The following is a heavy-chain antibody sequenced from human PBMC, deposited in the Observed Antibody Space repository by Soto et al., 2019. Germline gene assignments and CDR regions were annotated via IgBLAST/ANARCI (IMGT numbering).Heavy chain of an antibody. CDR2: MWSDGTTK. V-gene: IGHV3-33*01. CDR1: GFTLSNYG. D-gene: IGHD3-22*01. J-gene: IGHJ4*02. Sequence: GGSLRLTCAASGFTLSNYGMHWVRQAPGKGLDWVAVMWSDGTTKFYADSVKGRFTLSRDNSKNTLYLQTDSLRAEDTAVYYCARDPYDNSGSYFNAPLDYWGQGTLVTVSS. CDR3: ARDPYDNSGSYFNAPLDY.